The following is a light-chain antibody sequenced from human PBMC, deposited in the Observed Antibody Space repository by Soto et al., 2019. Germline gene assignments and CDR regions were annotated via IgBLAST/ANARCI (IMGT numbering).Light chain of an antibody. CDR2: DVS. CDR3: ASYTTTNTI. CDR1: TSDVGGDNY. J-gene: IGLJ2*01. Sequence: QSALTQPASVSGSPGQSITISCTGTTSDVGGDNYVSWYQQHPGKAPKLIIYDVSYRPSGVSDRFSGSKSGNTASLTISGLQAEDEADYYCASYTTTNTIFGGGTKVTVL. V-gene: IGLV2-14*03.